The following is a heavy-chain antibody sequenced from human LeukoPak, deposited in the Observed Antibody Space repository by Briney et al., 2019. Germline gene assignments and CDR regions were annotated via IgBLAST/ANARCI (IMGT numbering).Heavy chain of an antibody. D-gene: IGHD1-1*01. V-gene: IGHV3-53*01. J-gene: IGHJ4*02. CDR2: LYTDDTT. CDR1: GFTVSDYY. Sequence: GGSLRLSCVASGFTVSDYYMSWVRQAPGKGLEWVSLLYTDDTTIYADSVEGRFTISRDDSRNTIYLHMTTLRGEDTAVYYCARGGAFYWNPRYWGQGTLVTVSS. CDR3: ARGGAFYWNPRY.